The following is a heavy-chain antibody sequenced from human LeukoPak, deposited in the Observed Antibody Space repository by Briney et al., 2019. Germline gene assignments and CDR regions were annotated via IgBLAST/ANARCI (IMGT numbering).Heavy chain of an antibody. V-gene: IGHV3-66*01. J-gene: IGHJ4*02. D-gene: IGHD6-13*01. CDR1: GFTVSTNY. Sequence: GGSLRLSCAASGFTVSTNYMSWVRQAPGKGLEWVGIIYAGGNTYYADSVQGRFSISRDSYNNTVYLQMNSLRPEDTAVYYCARYPGRAAAVPRFDYWGQGTLVTVSS. CDR2: IYAGGNT. CDR3: ARYPGRAAAVPRFDY.